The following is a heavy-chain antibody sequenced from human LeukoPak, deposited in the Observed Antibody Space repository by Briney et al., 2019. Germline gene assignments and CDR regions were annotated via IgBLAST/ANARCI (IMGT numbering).Heavy chain of an antibody. J-gene: IGHJ6*02. Sequence: AETLSLTCAVYNGSFSGYYWSWIRQSPGKGLEWIGEINHTGRTNYNPALKSRVTISVDTSRSRFSLKLNSATAADTAVYYCARGFLGLNGGVWGQGTTVTVSS. V-gene: IGHV4-34*01. CDR1: NGSFSGYY. CDR3: ARGFLGLNGGV. CDR2: INHTGRT. D-gene: IGHD1-26*01.